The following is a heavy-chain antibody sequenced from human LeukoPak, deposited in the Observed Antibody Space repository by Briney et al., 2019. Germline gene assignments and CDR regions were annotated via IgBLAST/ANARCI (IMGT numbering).Heavy chain of an antibody. V-gene: IGHV3-48*04. Sequence: ASVKVSCKASGFTFSSYSMNWVRQAPGKGLEWVSYISSSSSTIYYADSVKGRFTISRDNAKNSLYLQMNSLRAEDTAVYYCARGRYYYDSSGASPYFDYWGQGTLVTVSS. D-gene: IGHD3-22*01. CDR2: ISSSSSTI. CDR1: GFTFSSYS. J-gene: IGHJ4*02. CDR3: ARGRYYYDSSGASPYFDY.